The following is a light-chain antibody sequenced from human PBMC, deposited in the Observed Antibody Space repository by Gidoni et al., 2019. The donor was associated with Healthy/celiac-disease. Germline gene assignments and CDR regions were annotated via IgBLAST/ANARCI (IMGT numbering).Light chain of an antibody. V-gene: IGKV3-11*01. J-gene: IGKJ3*01. CDR1: QSVNSY. CDR3: QQRSNWPIFT. CDR2: DAS. Sequence: EIVLTPSPATLSLSPGERATLSCRASQSVNSYLAWYQQKPGQAPRLLIYDASNRATGIPARFSGSGSGTDFTLTISSLEPEDFAVYYCQQRSNWPIFTFGPGTKVDIK.